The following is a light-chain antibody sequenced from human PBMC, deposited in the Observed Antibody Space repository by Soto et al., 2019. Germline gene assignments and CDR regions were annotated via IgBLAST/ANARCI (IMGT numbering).Light chain of an antibody. J-gene: IGLJ1*01. CDR3: SPYTSSSTYV. V-gene: IGLV2-14*01. CDR1: SSDVGRYNY. Sequence: QSVLTQPASVSGSPGQSITISCTGTSSDVGRYNYVSWYQQHPGKVPKLMIYEVSNRPSGVSNRFSGSKSGNTASLTISGLQAEDEADYYCSPYTSSSTYVFGTGTKVTVL. CDR2: EVS.